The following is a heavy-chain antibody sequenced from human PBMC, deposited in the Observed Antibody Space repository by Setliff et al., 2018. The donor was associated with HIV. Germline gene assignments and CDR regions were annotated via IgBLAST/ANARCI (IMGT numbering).Heavy chain of an antibody. CDR3: ARVRLTMIMMVDYFDQ. CDR1: GGSFSGYY. V-gene: IGHV4-34*01. D-gene: IGHD3-22*01. Sequence: SETLSLTCAVYGGSFSGYYWSWIRQPPGKGLEWIGEINHSGSTNYNPSLKSRVTISVDTSKNQFSLKLSSVTAADTAVYYCARVRLTMIMMVDYFDQWGQGTLVTVSS. J-gene: IGHJ4*02. CDR2: INHSGST.